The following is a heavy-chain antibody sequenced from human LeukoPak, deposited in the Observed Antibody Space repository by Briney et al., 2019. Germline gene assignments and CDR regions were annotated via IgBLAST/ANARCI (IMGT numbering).Heavy chain of an antibody. V-gene: IGHV3-30*02. Sequence: GGSLRLSCAASGFTFSSYGMHWVRQAPGKGLEWVAFIRYDGSNKYYADSVKGRFTISRDNSKNTLYLQMNSLRAEDTAVYYCAKSLPWGSSTSAHFDYWGQGTLVTVSS. D-gene: IGHD2-2*01. CDR2: IRYDGSNK. CDR1: GFTFSSYG. J-gene: IGHJ4*02. CDR3: AKSLPWGSSTSAHFDY.